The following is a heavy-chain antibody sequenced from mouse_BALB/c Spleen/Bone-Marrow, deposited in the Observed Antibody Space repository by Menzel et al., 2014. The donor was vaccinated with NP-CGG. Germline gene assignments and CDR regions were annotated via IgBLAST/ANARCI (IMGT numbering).Heavy chain of an antibody. CDR3: ARHGITRLLDY. CDR2: ISSGGSYT. D-gene: IGHD2-4*01. CDR1: GFTFSSYA. Sequence: EVKVEESGGGLVKPGGSLKLSCAASGFTFSSYAMSWVRPTPEKRLEWVATISSGGSYTYYPDSVKGRFTISRDNAKNTLYLQMSSLRSEDTAMYYCARHGITRLLDYWGQGTTLTVSS. J-gene: IGHJ2*01. V-gene: IGHV5-9-3*01.